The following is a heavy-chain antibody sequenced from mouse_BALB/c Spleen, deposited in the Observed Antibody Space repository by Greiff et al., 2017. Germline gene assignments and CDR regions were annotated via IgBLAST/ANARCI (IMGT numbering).Heavy chain of an antibody. CDR1: GDSITSGY. J-gene: IGHJ4*01. Sequence: EVHLVESGPSLVKPSQTLSLTCSVTGDSITSGYWNWIRKFPGNKLEYMGYISYSGSTYYNPSLKSRISITRDTSKNQYYLQLNSVTTEDTATYYCAIYYDSFYAMDYWGQGTSVTVSS. V-gene: IGHV3-8*02. CDR3: AIYYDSFYAMDY. D-gene: IGHD2-4*01. CDR2: ISYSGST.